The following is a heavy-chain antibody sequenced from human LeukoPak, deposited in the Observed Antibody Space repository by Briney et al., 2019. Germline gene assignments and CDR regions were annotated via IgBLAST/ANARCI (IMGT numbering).Heavy chain of an antibody. V-gene: IGHV3-23*01. D-gene: IGHD3-22*01. J-gene: IGHJ3*02. CDR3: ARALPYYYDSSQGDAFDI. Sequence: GGSLRLSCAASGFTFANYAMSWVRQTPGKGLEWVSAISCGGDITYYADSVKGRFTISRDNSKNTLYLQMNSLRAEDTAVYYCARALPYYYDSSQGDAFDIWGQGTMVTVSS. CDR1: GFTFANYA. CDR2: ISCGGDIT.